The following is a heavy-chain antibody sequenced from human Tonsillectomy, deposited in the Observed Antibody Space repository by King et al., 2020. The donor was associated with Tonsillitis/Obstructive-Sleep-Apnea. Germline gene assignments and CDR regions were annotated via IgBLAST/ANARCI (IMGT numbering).Heavy chain of an antibody. Sequence: VQLVESGGGLVQPGGSLRLSCAASGFTFSSYAMNWVRQAPGKGLEWGSYISSSSITIYYAGSVKGRFTISRDNAKSSLYLQMNSLRDEDTAVYYCARDIGWARVGVTEWFDPWGQGTLVTVSS. V-gene: IGHV3-48*02. CDR3: ARDIGWARVGVTEWFDP. CDR1: GFTFSSYA. CDR2: ISSSSITI. D-gene: IGHD2-8*01. J-gene: IGHJ5*02.